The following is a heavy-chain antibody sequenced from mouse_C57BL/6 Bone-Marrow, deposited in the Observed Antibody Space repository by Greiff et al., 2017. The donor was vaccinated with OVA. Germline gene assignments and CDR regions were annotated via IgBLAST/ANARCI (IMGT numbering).Heavy chain of an antibody. CDR3: AREGKMSDYFDY. CDR1: GYTFADYN. CDR2: INPNNGGT. J-gene: IGHJ2*01. V-gene: IGHV1-18*01. Sequence: VQLQQSGPELVKPGASVKIPCKASGYTFADYNMDWVKQSHGKSLEWIGDINPNNGGTIYNQKFKGKATLTVDKSSSTAYMELRSLTSEDTAVYYCAREGKMSDYFDYWGQGTTLTVSS.